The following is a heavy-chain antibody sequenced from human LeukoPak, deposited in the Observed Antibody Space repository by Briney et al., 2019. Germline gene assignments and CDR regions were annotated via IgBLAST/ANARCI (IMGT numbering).Heavy chain of an antibody. J-gene: IGHJ4*02. Sequence: KTSETLSLTCTVSGGSISSYYWSWIRQPPGKGLEWIGYIYYSGSTNYNPSLKSRVTISVDTSKNQFSLKLSSVTAADTAVYYCARGDKRWLQEGWGQGTLVTVSS. CDR3: ARGDKRWLQEG. CDR2: IYYSGST. CDR1: GGSISSYY. V-gene: IGHV4-59*01. D-gene: IGHD5-24*01.